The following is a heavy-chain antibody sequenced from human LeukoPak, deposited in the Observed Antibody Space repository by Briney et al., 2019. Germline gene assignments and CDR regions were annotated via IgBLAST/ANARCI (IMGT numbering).Heavy chain of an antibody. CDR3: TRRASSYQLDS. Sequence: GGSLRLSCAASGFTFSSYGMHWVRQAPGKGLEWVAVISYDGSNKYYADSVKGRFTISRDNSKNTLYLQMNSLRAEDTAVYYCTRRASSYQLDSWGQGTLVTVSS. V-gene: IGHV3-30*03. J-gene: IGHJ4*02. CDR1: GFTFSSYG. CDR2: ISYDGSNK. D-gene: IGHD6-13*01.